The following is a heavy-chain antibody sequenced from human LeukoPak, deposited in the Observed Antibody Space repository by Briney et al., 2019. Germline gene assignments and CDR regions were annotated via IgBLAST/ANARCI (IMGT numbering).Heavy chain of an antibody. D-gene: IGHD3-3*01. CDR3: ARSAYGYYDFWSGYSDV. J-gene: IGHJ6*02. V-gene: IGHV4-39*01. CDR1: GGSISSYY. CDR2: IYYSGST. Sequence: SETLSLTCTVSGGSISSYYWSWIRQPPGKGLEWIGSIYYSGSTYYNPSLKSRVTISVDTSKNQFSLRLSSVTAADTAVYYCARSAYGYYDFWSGYSDVWGQGTTVTVSS.